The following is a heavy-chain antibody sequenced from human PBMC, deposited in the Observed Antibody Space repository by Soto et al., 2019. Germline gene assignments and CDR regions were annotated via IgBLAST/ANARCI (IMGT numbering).Heavy chain of an antibody. Sequence: QVQLQQWGAGLLKPSETLSLTCAVYGGSFSGYYWSWIRQPPGKGLEWIGEINYSGSTNYNPSLKIRVTISVDTSKNQFSLKLSSVTAADTAVYYCARGREVTMVRGAGYFDYWGQGTLVTVSS. CDR2: INYSGST. V-gene: IGHV4-34*01. J-gene: IGHJ4*02. D-gene: IGHD3-10*01. CDR3: ARGREVTMVRGAGYFDY. CDR1: GGSFSGYY.